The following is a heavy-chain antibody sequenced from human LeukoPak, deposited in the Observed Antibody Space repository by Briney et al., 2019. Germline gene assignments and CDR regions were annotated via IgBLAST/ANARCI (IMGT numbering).Heavy chain of an antibody. CDR2: ISSSSSYI. D-gene: IGHD2/OR15-2a*01. CDR3: ARSSRSGTTSGTYGYFDL. Sequence: GGSLRLSCAASGFTFSSYSMNWVRQAPGKGLEWVSSISSSSSYIYYADSVKGRFAISRDNAKNSLYLQMNSLRAEDTDTAVYYCARSSRSGTTSGTYGYFDLWGRGTLVTVSS. J-gene: IGHJ2*01. V-gene: IGHV3-21*01. CDR1: GFTFSSYS.